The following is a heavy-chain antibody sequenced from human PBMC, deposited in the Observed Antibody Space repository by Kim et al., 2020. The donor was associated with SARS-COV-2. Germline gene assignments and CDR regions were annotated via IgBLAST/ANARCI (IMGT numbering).Heavy chain of an antibody. V-gene: IGHV3-74*01. CDR2: INSDGSST. CDR1: GFTFSRYW. CDR3: ARRPSIYYYDSSGEYGMDV. D-gene: IGHD3-22*01. Sequence: GSLRLSCAASGFTFSRYWMHWVRQAPGKGLVWVSRINSDGSSTSYADSVKGRFTISRDNAKNTLYLQMNSLRAEDTAVYYCARRPSIYYYDSSGEYGMDVWGQGTTVTVSS. J-gene: IGHJ6*02.